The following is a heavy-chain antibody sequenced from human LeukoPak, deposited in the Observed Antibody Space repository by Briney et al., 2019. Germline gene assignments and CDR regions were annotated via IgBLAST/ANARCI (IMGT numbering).Heavy chain of an antibody. CDR2: INPNSGGT. CDR3: ARTGWWLHNPMTR. Sequence: GASVTVSCKASGYTFTGYYMHWVRQAPGQGLEWMGWINPNSGGTNYAQKFQGRVTMTRDTSISTAYMELSRLRSDDTAVYYCARTGWWLHNPMTRWGQGTLVTVSS. D-gene: IGHD2-8*02. J-gene: IGHJ4*02. CDR1: GYTFTGYY. V-gene: IGHV1-2*02.